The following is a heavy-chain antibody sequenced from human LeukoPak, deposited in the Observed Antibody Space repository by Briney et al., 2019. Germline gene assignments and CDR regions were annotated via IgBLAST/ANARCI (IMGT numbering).Heavy chain of an antibody. Sequence: GGSLRLSCAASGFTFSSYWMSWVRQAPGKGLEWVANIKQDGSEKYYVDSVKGRFTISRDNAKNSLYLQMNSLRAEDTAVYYCARGFAWSSSSAFDYWGQGTLVTVSS. CDR2: IKQDGSEK. CDR1: GFTFSSYW. V-gene: IGHV3-7*01. J-gene: IGHJ4*02. CDR3: ARGFAWSSSSAFDY. D-gene: IGHD6-6*01.